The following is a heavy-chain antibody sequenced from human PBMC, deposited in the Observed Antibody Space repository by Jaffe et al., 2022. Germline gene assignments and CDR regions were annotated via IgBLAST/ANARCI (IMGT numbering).Heavy chain of an antibody. CDR1: GGSISSYY. V-gene: IGHV4-59*01. J-gene: IGHJ5*02. Sequence: QVQLQESGPGLVKPSETLSLTCTVSGGSISSYYWSWIRQPPGKGLEWIGYIYYSGSTNYNPSLKSRVTISVDTSKNQFSLKLSSVTAADTAVYYCARGGIAVAGTIGDKRKEKFNWFDPWGQGTLVTVSS. CDR2: IYYSGST. D-gene: IGHD6-19*01. CDR3: ARGGIAVAGTIGDKRKEKFNWFDP.